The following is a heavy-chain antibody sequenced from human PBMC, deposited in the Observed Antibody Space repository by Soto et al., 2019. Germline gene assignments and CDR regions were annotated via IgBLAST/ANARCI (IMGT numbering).Heavy chain of an antibody. CDR2: ISAYNGNT. CDR1: GYTFTSYG. Sequence: QVQLVQSGAEVKKPGASVKVSCKASGYTFTSYGISWVRQAPGQGLEWMGWISAYNGNTNYAQKLQGRVSMTTDTSTSTAYMELRSLRSDDTAVYYCARGGHIVVVVASIQQCLVPLRYWGQGTLVTDSS. CDR3: ARGGHIVVVVASIQQCLVPLRY. V-gene: IGHV1-18*01. J-gene: IGHJ4*02. D-gene: IGHD2-15*01.